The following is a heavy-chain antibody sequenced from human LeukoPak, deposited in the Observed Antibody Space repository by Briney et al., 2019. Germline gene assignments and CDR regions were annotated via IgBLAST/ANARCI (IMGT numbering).Heavy chain of an antibody. CDR1: GFTVSSHW. CDR3: ARDSDYIDGVNFDY. J-gene: IGHJ4*02. Sequence: PGRSLRLSCVASGFTVSSHWINSVRHAPGKGPEWVANIKQEGSGKYYVGSVKGRFTMSRDNAKKSLYLQMNSLRTEDTAVYYCARDSDYIDGVNFDYWGQGTPVTVSS. V-gene: IGHV3-7*01. D-gene: IGHD4-11*01. CDR2: IKQEGSGK.